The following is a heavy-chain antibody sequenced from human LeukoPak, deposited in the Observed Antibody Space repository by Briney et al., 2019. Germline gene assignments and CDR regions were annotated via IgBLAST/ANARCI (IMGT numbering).Heavy chain of an antibody. Sequence: SETLSLTCAVSGDSLSSGDYSWRWLRQPPGTGVEWLGYIYYSGSTYYNPSLKRRVTISVDKSKNQFSLKLSSVTAAHTAVYYCAREAQPLGGGPWYFDYRGQGTLVTVSS. CDR1: GDSLSSGDYS. CDR2: IYYSGST. D-gene: IGHD1-26*01. V-gene: IGHV4-30-4*07. CDR3: AREAQPLGGGPWYFDY. J-gene: IGHJ4*02.